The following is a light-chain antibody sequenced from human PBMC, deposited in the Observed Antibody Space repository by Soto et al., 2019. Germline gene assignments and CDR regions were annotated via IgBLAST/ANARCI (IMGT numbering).Light chain of an antibody. J-gene: IGKJ1*01. CDR3: QQYETFSGT. CDR2: DAS. V-gene: IGKV1-5*01. Sequence: IQLTQSPSSLSASVGDRVTMTCRASQSVSGWLAWYQQKPGEAPKLLIYDASALPRGVPSRFSGSGSGTKFTLTIASLQPDDFATYYCQQYETFSGTFGPGTKGDIK. CDR1: QSVSGW.